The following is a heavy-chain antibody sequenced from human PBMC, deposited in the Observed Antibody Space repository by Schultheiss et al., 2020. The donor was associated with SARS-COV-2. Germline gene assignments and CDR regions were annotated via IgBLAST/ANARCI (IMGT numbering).Heavy chain of an antibody. D-gene: IGHD4-17*01. J-gene: IGHJ6*03. CDR1: GGSISSHY. V-gene: IGHV4-4*07. CDR2: IYTSGST. Sequence: SETLSLTCTVSGGSISSHYWSWIRQPAGKGLEWIGRIYTSGSTNYNPSLKSRVTISVDTSKNQFSLKLSSVTAADTAVYYCARALDDYGDYVGQYYYYYMDVWGKGTTVTVSS. CDR3: ARALDDYGDYVGQYYYYYMDV.